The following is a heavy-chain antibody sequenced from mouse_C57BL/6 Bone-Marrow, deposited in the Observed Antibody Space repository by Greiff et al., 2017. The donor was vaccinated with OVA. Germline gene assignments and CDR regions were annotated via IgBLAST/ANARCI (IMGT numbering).Heavy chain of an antibody. J-gene: IGHJ3*01. CDR3: ARTGDYCGKRRSY. CDR1: GFSLTSYG. CDR2: IWSGGST. Sequence: VQLQQSGPGLVQPSQSLSITCTVSGFSLTSYGVHWVRQSPGKGLEWLGVIWSGGSTDYNAAFISSLSISKDNSKSQVFFKMNSLQADDTAIYLCARTGDYCGKRRSYGRRGTLVTV. D-gene: IGHD1-1*01. V-gene: IGHV2-2*01.